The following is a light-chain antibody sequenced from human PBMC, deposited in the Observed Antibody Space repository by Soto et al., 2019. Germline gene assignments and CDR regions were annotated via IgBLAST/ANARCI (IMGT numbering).Light chain of an antibody. CDR1: SGHRNYA. Sequence: QSVLTQSPSASASLGASVKLTCTLSSGHRNYAIAWHQQQPEKGPRYLMKLNSDGSHTKGDGIPDRFSGSSSGAERYLTISSLQSEDEGDYYCQTWGTGIVVFGGGTKVTVL. CDR2: LNSDGSH. CDR3: QTWGTGIVV. V-gene: IGLV4-69*02. J-gene: IGLJ2*01.